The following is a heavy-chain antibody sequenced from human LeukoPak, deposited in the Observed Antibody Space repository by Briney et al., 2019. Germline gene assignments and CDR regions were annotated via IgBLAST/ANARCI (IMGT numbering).Heavy chain of an antibody. CDR3: AKGKNTGSYLSHVDY. D-gene: IGHD3-10*01. Sequence: GGSLRLSCAASGFTFSSYWMSWVRQAPGKGLEWVANIRQDGSEKYYVDSVKGRFTISRDNAKNSLYLQMNSLRTEDTALYYCAKGKNTGSYLSHVDYWGQGTLVTVSS. CDR2: IRQDGSEK. V-gene: IGHV3-7*03. CDR1: GFTFSSYW. J-gene: IGHJ4*02.